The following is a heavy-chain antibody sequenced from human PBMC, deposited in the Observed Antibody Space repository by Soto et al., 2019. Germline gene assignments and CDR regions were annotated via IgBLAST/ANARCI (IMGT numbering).Heavy chain of an antibody. CDR2: TYYRSKWYK. V-gene: IGHV6-1*01. CDR3: ARGAVADYSRVFDY. J-gene: IGHJ4*02. Sequence: SPTLSLTCAISGDSVSSNSAAWNWIRQSPSRGLEWLGRTYYRSKWYKDYDLSVKSRITINLDTSKNQISLQLTSVTPEDTAVYYCARGAVADYSRVFDYWGQGTLVTVSS. D-gene: IGHD6-19*01. CDR1: GDSVSSNSAA.